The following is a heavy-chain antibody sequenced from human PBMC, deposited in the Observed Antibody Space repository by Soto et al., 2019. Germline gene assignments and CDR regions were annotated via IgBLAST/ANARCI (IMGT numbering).Heavy chain of an antibody. CDR2: VFYSGST. Sequence: PSVTMCLTRIVAGGYIMGYGGSWIRKPPGKGLEWIGNVFYSGSTNYNPSLNSRVTISVDTSKNQFSLQLRSVTAADTAVYYCARPRWVNSPSHGFDIWGQGTMVTVSS. D-gene: IGHD1-7*01. J-gene: IGHJ3*02. CDR3: ARPRWVNSPSHGFDI. CDR1: GGYIMGYG. V-gene: IGHV4-59*01.